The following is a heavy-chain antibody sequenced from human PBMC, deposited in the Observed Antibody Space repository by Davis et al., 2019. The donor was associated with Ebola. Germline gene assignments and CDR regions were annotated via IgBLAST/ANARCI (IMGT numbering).Heavy chain of an antibody. D-gene: IGHD4-11*01. J-gene: IGHJ4*02. CDR1: GFTFSDHY. CDR3: TVTTTHDDY. Sequence: GGSLRLPCAPSGFTFSDHYMDWVRQASGKGLEWVGRIRSKANSYATAYAASVKGRFTISRDDSKNTAYLQMNSLKTEDTAVYYCTVTTTHDDYWGQGTLVTVSS. V-gene: IGHV3-73*01. CDR2: IRSKANSYAT.